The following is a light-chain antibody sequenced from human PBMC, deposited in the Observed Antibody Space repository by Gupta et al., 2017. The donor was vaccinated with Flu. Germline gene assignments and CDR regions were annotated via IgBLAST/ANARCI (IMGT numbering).Light chain of an antibody. CDR1: QGISNY. CDR2: AAS. Sequence: DIQLTQAPSFLSASIGDRLTITCRASQGISNYLAWYQQEPGKAPKLLIYAASTLPSGVPSRFSGSGSGTEFTLTISSLEPEDFATYYCQQLNSYPALTFGGGTKVEIK. V-gene: IGKV1-9*01. J-gene: IGKJ4*01. CDR3: QQLNSYPALT.